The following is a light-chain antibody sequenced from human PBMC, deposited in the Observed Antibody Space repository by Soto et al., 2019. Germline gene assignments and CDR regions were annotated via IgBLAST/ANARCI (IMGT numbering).Light chain of an antibody. CDR3: HRYNSPPLT. V-gene: IGKV1-27*01. Sequence: DIQMTQSPSFLSASVGDRVTITCRASQGISNYLAWYQQKPGEVPKVLIYASSIVQSGVPYRFSGSGSGTYFTLTISSLQPEDVATYYCHRYNSPPLTFGGGTKVEIK. CDR1: QGISNY. J-gene: IGKJ4*01. CDR2: ASS.